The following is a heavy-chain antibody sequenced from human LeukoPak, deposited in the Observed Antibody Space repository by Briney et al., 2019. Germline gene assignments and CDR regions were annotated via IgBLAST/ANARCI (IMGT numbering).Heavy chain of an antibody. V-gene: IGHV4-30-2*06. CDR1: GGSISSGGFY. CDR3: AREGYSYGYYRY. J-gene: IGHJ4*02. Sequence: SQTLSLTCTVSGGSISSGGFYWGWIRQSPGKGLEWIGYIYHAGSTYYNPSLKSRVTISVDRPENQFSLRLNSVTAAGTAVYYCAREGYSYGYYRYWGQGTLVTVSS. CDR2: IYHAGST. D-gene: IGHD5-18*01.